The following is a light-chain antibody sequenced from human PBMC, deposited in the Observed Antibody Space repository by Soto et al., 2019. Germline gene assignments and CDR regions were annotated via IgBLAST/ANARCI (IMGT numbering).Light chain of an antibody. V-gene: IGLV2-14*01. J-gene: IGLJ1*01. CDR1: RSDFGGYNY. Sequence: QSVLTQPASVSGSPGQSITISCTGTRSDFGGYNYVSWYQQHPGKAPKLMIYDVSNRPSGVSNRFSGSKSGNTASLTISGLQAEDEADYYCSSYTGSSGLYVFGTGAKVTVL. CDR3: SSYTGSSGLYV. CDR2: DVS.